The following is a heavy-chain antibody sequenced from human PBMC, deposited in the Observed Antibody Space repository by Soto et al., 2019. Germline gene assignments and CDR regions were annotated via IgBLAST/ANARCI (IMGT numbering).Heavy chain of an antibody. CDR2: ISGSGGST. CDR3: AKHRVEYSYGYYFDY. V-gene: IGHV3-23*01. Sequence: GGSLRLSCAASGFTFSSYAMSWVRQAPGKGLEWVSAISGSGGSTYYADSVKGRFTISRDNSKNTLYLQMNSLRAEDTAVYYCAKHRVEYSYGYYFDYWGQGTLVTVSS. D-gene: IGHD5-18*01. CDR1: GFTFSSYA. J-gene: IGHJ4*02.